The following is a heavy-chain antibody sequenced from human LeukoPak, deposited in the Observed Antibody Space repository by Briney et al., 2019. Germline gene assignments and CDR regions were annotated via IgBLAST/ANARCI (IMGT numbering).Heavy chain of an antibody. CDR2: ISAYNGNT. J-gene: IGHJ4*02. V-gene: IGHV1-18*01. CDR3: ARGGMGYCSSTSCYDYFDY. CDR1: GYTFTSYG. Sequence: ASVKVSCKASGYTFTSYGISWVRQAPEQGLEWMGWISAYNGNTNYAQKLQGRVTMTTDTSTSTAYMELSSLRSEDTAVYYCARGGMGYCSSTSCYDYFDYWGQGTLVTVSS. D-gene: IGHD2-2*01.